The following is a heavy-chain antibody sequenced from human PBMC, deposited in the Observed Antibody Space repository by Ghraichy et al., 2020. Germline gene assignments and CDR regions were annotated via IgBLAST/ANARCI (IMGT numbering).Heavy chain of an antibody. D-gene: IGHD1-7*01. CDR2: IYNDGST. V-gene: IGHV3-66*01. CDR3: ARSAGNFRTRFDD. CDR1: GFTVSTNY. Sequence: GESLNISCAASGFTVSTNYMTWLHQAPGKGLEWVSVIYNDGSTYYADSVKGRFTISRDNSKNTLYLQMNSLRAEDTAVYYCARSAGNFRTRFDDWGQGTLVTVSS. J-gene: IGHJ4*02.